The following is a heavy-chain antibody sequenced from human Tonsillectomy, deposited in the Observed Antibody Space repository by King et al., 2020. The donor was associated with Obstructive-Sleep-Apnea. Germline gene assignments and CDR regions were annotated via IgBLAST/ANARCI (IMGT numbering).Heavy chain of an antibody. D-gene: IGHD3-16*01. CDR1: GYNFDTYW. Sequence: QLVQSGAEVRKPGESLKISFKGSGYNFDTYWIGWVRQRPGKGREWMGIIYPDDSVTRYGPSFQGQVTISADKSISTAYLQWSSLKASDTAMYYCARPITGSADYWGQGTLVTVSS. CDR3: ARPITGSADY. CDR2: IYPDDSVT. J-gene: IGHJ4*02. V-gene: IGHV5-51*01.